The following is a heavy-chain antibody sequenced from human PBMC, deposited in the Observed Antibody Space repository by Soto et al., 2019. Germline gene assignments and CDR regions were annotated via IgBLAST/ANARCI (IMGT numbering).Heavy chain of an antibody. Sequence: SETLSLTCTVSGGSISSYYWSWIRQPPGKGLEWIGYIYYSGSTNYNPSLKSRVTISVDTSKNQFSLKLSSATAADTAVYYCARDTYYYGSGSLWGQGTLVTVSS. CDR3: ARDTYYYGSGSL. CDR2: IYYSGST. CDR1: GGSISSYY. D-gene: IGHD3-10*01. V-gene: IGHV4-59*01. J-gene: IGHJ4*02.